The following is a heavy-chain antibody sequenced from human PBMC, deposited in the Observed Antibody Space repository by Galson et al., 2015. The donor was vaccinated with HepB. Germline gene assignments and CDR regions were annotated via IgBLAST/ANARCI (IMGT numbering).Heavy chain of an antibody. V-gene: IGHV3-23*01. CDR1: GFTFSSYA. CDR3: AKEGGIMVRGVIRY. CDR2: ISGGGDTT. D-gene: IGHD3-10*01. J-gene: IGHJ4*02. Sequence: SLRLSCAASGFTFSSYAISWVRQAPGRGLEWVSVISGGGDTTSYADSVKGRFTISRDNPKNTLYLQMNSLRAEDTAVYYCAKEGGIMVRGVIRYWGQGTLVTVSS.